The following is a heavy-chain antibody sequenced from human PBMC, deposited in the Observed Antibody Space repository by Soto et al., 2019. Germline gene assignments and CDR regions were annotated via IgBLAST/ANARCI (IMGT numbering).Heavy chain of an antibody. Sequence: QVQLQQWGAGLLKPSATLSLTCAVYGGSFRGYYWSWIRQPPVKGLERIGEINHSGSTNYNPSLKSRVTISVDTSKNQFSLKLSSVTAADTAVYYCARGPGCGSGGSGPFDYWGQGTLVTVSS. CDR1: GGSFRGYY. V-gene: IGHV4-34*01. CDR2: INHSGST. J-gene: IGHJ4*02. CDR3: ARGPGCGSGGSGPFDY. D-gene: IGHD2-15*01.